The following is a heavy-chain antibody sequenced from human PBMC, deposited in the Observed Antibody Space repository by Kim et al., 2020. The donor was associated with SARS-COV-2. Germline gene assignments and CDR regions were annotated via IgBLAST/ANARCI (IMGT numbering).Heavy chain of an antibody. V-gene: IGHV4-59*08. D-gene: IGHD4-17*01. J-gene: IGHJ6*02. Sequence: SETLSLTCTVSGGSISSYYWSWIRQPPGKGLEWIGYIYYSGSTNYNPSLKSRVTISVDTSKNQFSLKLSSVTAADTAVYYCARHLPLATVTPTYYYYGMDVWGQGTTVTVSS. CDR1: GGSISSYY. CDR2: IYYSGST. CDR3: ARHLPLATVTPTYYYYGMDV.